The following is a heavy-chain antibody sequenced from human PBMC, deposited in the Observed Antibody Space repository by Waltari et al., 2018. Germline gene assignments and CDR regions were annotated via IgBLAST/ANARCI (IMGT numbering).Heavy chain of an antibody. CDR1: GFTFSSYW. D-gene: IGHD6-19*01. Sequence: EVQLVESGGGLVQPGGSLRLSCAASGFTFSSYWMHWVRQAPGKGLVWVSRINSDGSSTSYADSVKGRFTISRDNAKNTLYLQMNSLRAADTAVYYCARGRRWLVYYGMDVWGQGTTVTVSS. CDR3: ARGRRWLVYYGMDV. J-gene: IGHJ6*02. CDR2: INSDGSST. V-gene: IGHV3-74*01.